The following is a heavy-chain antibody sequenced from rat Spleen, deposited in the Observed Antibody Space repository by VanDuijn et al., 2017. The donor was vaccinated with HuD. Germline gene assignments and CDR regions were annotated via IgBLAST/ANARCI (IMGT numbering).Heavy chain of an antibody. D-gene: IGHD1-2*01. CDR3: ARSDTLAALGHY. Sequence: QVQLKESGPGLVQPSQTLSLTCTVSGFSLGNYGVIWVRQPPGKGLEWVGVIWGNGNTNYNSALKSRLNSSRDTSKSQVFLKMNNLQTEDTAMYFCARSDTLAALGHYWGQGVMVTVSS. CDR1: GFSLGNYG. CDR2: IWGNGNT. J-gene: IGHJ2*01. V-gene: IGHV2S61*01.